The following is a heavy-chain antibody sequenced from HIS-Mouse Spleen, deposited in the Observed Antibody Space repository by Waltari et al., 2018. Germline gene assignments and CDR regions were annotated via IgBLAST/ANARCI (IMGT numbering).Heavy chain of an antibody. CDR1: GCPISSSRYS. J-gene: IGHJ2*01. CDR2: IYYSGST. Sequence: QLQLQESGPGLVKPSETLSPTCTVPGCPISSSRYSWGWIRSPPRKGLEWIGRIYYSGSTYYNPSLKSRVTISVDTSKNQFSLKLSSVTAADTAVYYCAREIPYSSSWYDWYFDLWGRGTLVTVSS. CDR3: AREIPYSSSWYDWYFDL. D-gene: IGHD6-13*01. V-gene: IGHV4-39*07.